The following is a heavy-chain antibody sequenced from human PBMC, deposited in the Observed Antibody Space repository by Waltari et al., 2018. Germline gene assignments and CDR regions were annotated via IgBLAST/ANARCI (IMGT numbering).Heavy chain of an antibody. J-gene: IGHJ4*02. V-gene: IGHV3-30*18. CDR3: AKEGSGGYDF. D-gene: IGHD5-12*01. CDR1: GFTFGDSA. CDR2: LSSDSTNK. Sequence: QVHLVESGGGVVQPGRSLKLSCAASGFTFGDSAMHWVRQAPGKVLEWVAVLSSDSTNKFYTDIVKGRFTISRDNSKNTLYLQMSSLRAEDTAVYYCAKEGSGGYDFWGQGTLVTVSP.